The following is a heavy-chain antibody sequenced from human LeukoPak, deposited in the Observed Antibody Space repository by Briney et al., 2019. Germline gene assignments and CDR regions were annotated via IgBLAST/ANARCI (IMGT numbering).Heavy chain of an antibody. J-gene: IGHJ6*03. D-gene: IGHD2-2*01. Sequence: GASVKVSCKASGYTFTSYGISWVRQAPGQGLEWMGWISAYNGNTNYAQKLQGRVTMTTDTSTSTAYMELRSLRSDDTAVYYCASSANLAQDPQLLLIENYYYYMDVWGKGTTVTVSS. CDR2: ISAYNGNT. V-gene: IGHV1-18*01. CDR3: ASSANLAQDPQLLLIENYYYYMDV. CDR1: GYTFTSYG.